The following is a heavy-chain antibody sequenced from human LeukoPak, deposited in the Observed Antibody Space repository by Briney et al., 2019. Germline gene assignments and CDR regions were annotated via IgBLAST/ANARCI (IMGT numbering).Heavy chain of an antibody. V-gene: IGHV3-9*03. CDR3: AKVSAGNVDDAFDI. CDR2: ISWNSGSI. D-gene: IGHD6-13*01. J-gene: IGHJ3*02. CDR1: GFTFDDYA. Sequence: GRSLRLSCAASGFTFDDYAMHWVRQAPGKGLEWVSGISWNSGSIGYADSVKGRFTISRDNAKNSLYLQMNSLRAEDMALYYCAKVSAGNVDDAFDIWGQGTMVTVSS.